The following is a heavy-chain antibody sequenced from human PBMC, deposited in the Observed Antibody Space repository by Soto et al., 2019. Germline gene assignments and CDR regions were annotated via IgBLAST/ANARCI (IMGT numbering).Heavy chain of an antibody. CDR1: GDSIRSYY. CDR2: IYYSGST. CDR3: ARNYGHAFDI. J-gene: IGHJ3*02. Sequence: SETLSLTCTFSGDSIRSYYWSWIRQPPGKGLEWIGYIYYSGSTNYSPSLKSRVTISVDTSKNQFSLKLSSVTAADTAVYYCARNYGHAFDIWGQGTMVTVS. V-gene: IGHV4-59*01. D-gene: IGHD1-7*01.